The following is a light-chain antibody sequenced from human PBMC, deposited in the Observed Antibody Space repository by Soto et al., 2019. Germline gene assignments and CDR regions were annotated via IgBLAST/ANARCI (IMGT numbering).Light chain of an antibody. CDR3: QSYDSSLSGYV. CDR1: SSNIGAGYE. J-gene: IGLJ1*01. CDR2: ENN. V-gene: IGLV1-40*01. Sequence: QSVLTQPPSVSEAPGQRVTISCTGSSSNIGAGYEAHWYQQVPGTAPKLLIYENNNRPSGVPDRFSGSKSGTSASLAITGXXXXXXAXXYCQSYDSSLSGYVFGTGTKVTVL.